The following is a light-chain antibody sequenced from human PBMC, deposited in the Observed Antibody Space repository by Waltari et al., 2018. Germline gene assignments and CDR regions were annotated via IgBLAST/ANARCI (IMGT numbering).Light chain of an antibody. CDR1: SSDIGGFNY. J-gene: IGLJ2*01. CDR2: EVS. CDR3: SSYGGSNNLL. V-gene: IGLV2-8*01. Sequence: QSALTQPPSTSGSPGQSVTISCTGTSSDIGGFNYVSWYQQHPGKPPKLLIFEVSERPSWVPDRFSASKSGNTASLTVSGLQAEDEAHYYCSSYGGSNNLLFGGGTKLTVL.